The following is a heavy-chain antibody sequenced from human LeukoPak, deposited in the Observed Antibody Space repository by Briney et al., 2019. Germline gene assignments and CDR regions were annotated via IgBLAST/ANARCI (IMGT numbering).Heavy chain of an antibody. Sequence: ASVKVSCKASGYSFTSNYIHGVRQAPGQGLEWMGMIYPRDGSASYAQKFQGRVTVTRDTSTSTVHMELSGLRSEDTAVYYCARDQEAFDYWGQGTLVTVSS. J-gene: IGHJ4*02. V-gene: IGHV1-46*01. CDR3: ARDQEAFDY. CDR2: IYPRDGSA. CDR1: GYSFTSNY.